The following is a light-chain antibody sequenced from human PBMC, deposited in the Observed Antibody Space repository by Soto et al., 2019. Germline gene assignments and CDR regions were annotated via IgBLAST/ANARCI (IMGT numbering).Light chain of an antibody. V-gene: IGKV3-20*01. J-gene: IGKJ1*01. CDR2: GAS. Sequence: VVLTQSPGTLSFSPGERATLSCRASQSVSSSYLAWYKQKPGQAPRLLIYGASSRATGIPDRFSGSGSGTEFTLTISRLEPEDFAVYYCQQYGSSRWTFGQGTKVDI. CDR1: QSVSSSY. CDR3: QQYGSSRWT.